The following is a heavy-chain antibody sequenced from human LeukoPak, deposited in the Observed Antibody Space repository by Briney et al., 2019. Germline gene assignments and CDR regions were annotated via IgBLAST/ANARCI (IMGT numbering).Heavy chain of an antibody. CDR2: IYYSGST. CDR1: GGSISSGDYY. D-gene: IGHD3-9*01. V-gene: IGHV4-30-4*01. Sequence: SETLSLTCTVSGGSISSGDYYWSWIRQPPGKGLEWMGYIYYSGSTYYNPSLKSRVTISVDTSKNQFSLKLSSVTAADTAVYYCARGFEYYDILTGYYPYYFDYWGQGTLVTVSS. CDR3: ARGFEYYDILTGYYPYYFDY. J-gene: IGHJ4*02.